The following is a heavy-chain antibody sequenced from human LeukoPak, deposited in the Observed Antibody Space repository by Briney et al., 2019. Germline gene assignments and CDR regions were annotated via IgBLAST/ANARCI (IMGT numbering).Heavy chain of an antibody. V-gene: IGHV5-51*01. Sequence: GESLKISCKGSGYSFTGYWIGWVRQMPGKGLEWMGIIYPGDSDTRYSPSFQGQVTISADKSISTAYLQWSSLKASDTAMYYCARHITSVDTAMAYYFDYWGQGTLVTVSS. D-gene: IGHD5-18*01. CDR3: ARHITSVDTAMAYYFDY. CDR2: IYPGDSDT. J-gene: IGHJ4*02. CDR1: GYSFTGYW.